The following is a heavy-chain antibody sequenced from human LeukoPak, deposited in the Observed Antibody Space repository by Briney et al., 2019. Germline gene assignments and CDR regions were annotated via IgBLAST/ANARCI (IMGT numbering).Heavy chain of an antibody. Sequence: PSETLSLTCTASGGSISSYYWSWIRQPPGKGLEWIGYIYYSGSTNYNPSLKSRVTISVDTSKNQFSLKLSSVTAADTAVYYCCGVVITSGAEYFQHWGQGTLVTVSS. CDR1: GGSISSYY. CDR2: IYYSGST. V-gene: IGHV4-59*01. CDR3: CGVVITSGAEYFQH. J-gene: IGHJ1*01. D-gene: IGHD3-3*01.